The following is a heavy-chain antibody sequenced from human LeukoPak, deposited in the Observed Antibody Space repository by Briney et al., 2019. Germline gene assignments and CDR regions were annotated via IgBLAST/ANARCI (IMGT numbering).Heavy chain of an antibody. Sequence: GGSLRLSCAASGFTFSSYAMSWVRQAPGKGLEWVSAISGSGGSTYYADSVKGRFTISRDNSKNTLYLQMNSLRAEDTAVYYCAKRMGGLRYGFHALTTGGYFDFWGQGTLVTVSS. V-gene: IGHV3-23*01. J-gene: IGHJ4*02. CDR2: ISGSGGST. D-gene: IGHD3-9*01. CDR1: GFTFSSYA. CDR3: AKRMGGLRYGFHALTTGGYFDF.